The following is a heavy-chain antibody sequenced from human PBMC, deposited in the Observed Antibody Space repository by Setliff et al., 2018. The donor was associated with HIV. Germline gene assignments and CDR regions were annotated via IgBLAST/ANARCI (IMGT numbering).Heavy chain of an antibody. CDR1: GGSISSGSYY. D-gene: IGHD1-26*01. CDR2: IYTSGST. CDR3: ARGPGELGAFDI. Sequence: PSEILSLTCTVSGGSISSGSYYWSWIRQPAGKGLEWIGRIYTSGSTNYNPSLKSRVTISVDTSKNQFSLKLSSVTAADTAVYYCARGPGELGAFDIWGQGTMVTVSS. J-gene: IGHJ3*02. V-gene: IGHV4-61*02.